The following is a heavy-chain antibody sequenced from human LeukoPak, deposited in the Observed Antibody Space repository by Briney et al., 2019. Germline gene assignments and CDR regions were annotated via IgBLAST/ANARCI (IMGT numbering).Heavy chain of an antibody. D-gene: IGHD4-11*01. Sequence: SETLSLTCTVSNDSISPLYWGWIRQPPGKGLEFIGYIFYSGTTNFNPSLKSRVTISVDTSKNQFSLKLSSVTAADTAVYYCARDHSNLFDYWGQGTLVTVSS. V-gene: IGHV4-59*11. J-gene: IGHJ4*02. CDR1: NDSISPLY. CDR2: IFYSGTT. CDR3: ARDHSNLFDY.